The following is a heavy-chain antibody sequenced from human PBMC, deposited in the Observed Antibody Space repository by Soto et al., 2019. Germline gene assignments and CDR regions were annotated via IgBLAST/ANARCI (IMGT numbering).Heavy chain of an antibody. D-gene: IGHD5-18*01. CDR3: ARETWGYTAMDPYGMDV. CDR1: GYTFTSYG. CDR2: ISAYNGNT. V-gene: IGHV1-18*01. J-gene: IGHJ6*02. Sequence: QVQLVQSGAEVKKPGASVKVSCKASGYTFTSYGISGVRQAPGKGLEWREWISAYNGNTNYAQKLQGRVTMTTDTSTSTAYMELRSLRSDDTAVYYCARETWGYTAMDPYGMDVWGQGTTVTVAS.